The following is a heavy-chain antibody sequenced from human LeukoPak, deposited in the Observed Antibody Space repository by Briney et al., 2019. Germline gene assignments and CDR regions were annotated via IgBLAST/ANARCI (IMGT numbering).Heavy chain of an antibody. Sequence: TSETLSLTWTVSGGSISSGSYYWSWIRQPARKGLEWIGRIYTSGSTNYNPSLKSRVTISVDTSKNQFFLKLSSVTAADTAVYYCARGIPRRAFDIWGQGTMVTVSS. CDR2: IYTSGST. CDR3: ARGIPRRAFDI. CDR1: GGSISSGSYY. V-gene: IGHV4-61*02. J-gene: IGHJ3*02.